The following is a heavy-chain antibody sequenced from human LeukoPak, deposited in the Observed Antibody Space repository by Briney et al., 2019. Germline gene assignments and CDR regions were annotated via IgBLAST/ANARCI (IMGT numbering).Heavy chain of an antibody. CDR3: AKGGGAIFGKEAYFDY. CDR2: ISGSGGST. J-gene: IGHJ4*02. D-gene: IGHD3-3*01. V-gene: IGHV3-23*01. Sequence: GGSLRLSCAASGFTVSSNFMGWVRQAPGKGLEWVSAISGSGGSTYYADSVKGRFTISRDNSKNTLYLQMNSLRAEDTAVYYWAKGGGAIFGKEAYFDYWGQGTLVTVSS. CDR1: GFTVSSNF.